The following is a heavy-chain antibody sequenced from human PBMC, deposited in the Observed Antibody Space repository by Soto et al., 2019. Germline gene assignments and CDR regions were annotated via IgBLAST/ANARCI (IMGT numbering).Heavy chain of an antibody. CDR1: GGSISSSSYY. J-gene: IGHJ4*02. D-gene: IGHD3-10*01. Sequence: SETLSLTCTVSGGSISSSSYYWGWIRQPPGKGLEWIGSIYYSGSTYYNPSLKSRVTISVDTSKNQFSRKLSSVTAADTAVYYCARGGRTVRAVDYWGQGTLVTVSS. CDR3: ARGGRTVRAVDY. CDR2: IYYSGST. V-gene: IGHV4-39*07.